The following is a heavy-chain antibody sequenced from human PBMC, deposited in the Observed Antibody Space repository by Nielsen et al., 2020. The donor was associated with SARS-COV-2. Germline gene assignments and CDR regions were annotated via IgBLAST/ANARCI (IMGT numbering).Heavy chain of an antibody. CDR1: GFTFSSYA. CDR3: AKDKAVVPAAIGYFDY. CDR2: ISYDGSNK. J-gene: IGHJ4*02. D-gene: IGHD2-2*01. Sequence: GGSLRLSCAASGFTFSSYAMHWVRQAPGKGLEWVAVISYDGSNKYYADSVKGRFTISRDNSKNTLYLQMNSLRTEDTALYYCAKDKAVVPAAIGYFDYWGQGTLVTVSS. V-gene: IGHV3-30-3*01.